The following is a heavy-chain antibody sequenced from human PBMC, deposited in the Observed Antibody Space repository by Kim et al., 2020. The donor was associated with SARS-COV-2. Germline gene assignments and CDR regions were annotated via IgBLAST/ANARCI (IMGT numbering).Heavy chain of an antibody. Sequence: GGSLRLSCAASGFTFSSYGMHWVRQAPGKGLEWVAVIWYDGSNKYYADSVKGRFTISRDNSKNTLYLQMNSLRAEDTAVYYCARVTYCGGDCYLYYYYYGMDVWGQGTTVTVSS. J-gene: IGHJ6*02. V-gene: IGHV3-33*01. CDR2: IWYDGSNK. CDR3: ARVTYCGGDCYLYYYYYGMDV. CDR1: GFTFSSYG. D-gene: IGHD2-21*02.